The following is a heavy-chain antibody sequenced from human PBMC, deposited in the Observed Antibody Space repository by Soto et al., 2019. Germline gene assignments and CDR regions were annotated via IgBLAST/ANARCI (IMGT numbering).Heavy chain of an antibody. V-gene: IGHV4-30-2*01. CDR3: ARANDSSGYYYFDY. CDR1: GGSISSGGYS. J-gene: IGHJ4*02. D-gene: IGHD3-22*01. Sequence: TLSLTCAVSGGSISSGGYSWSWIRQPPGKGLEWIGYIYHSGSTYYNPSLKSRVTISVDRSKNQFSLKLSSVTAADTAVYYCARANDSSGYYYFDYWGQGTLVTVSS. CDR2: IYHSGST.